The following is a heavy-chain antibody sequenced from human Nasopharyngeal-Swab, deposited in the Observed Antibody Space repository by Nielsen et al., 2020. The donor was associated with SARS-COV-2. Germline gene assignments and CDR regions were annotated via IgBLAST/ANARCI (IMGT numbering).Heavy chain of an antibody. CDR3: AKDGGAAAGTRWFDP. CDR2: ISYDGSNK. D-gene: IGHD6-13*01. J-gene: IGHJ5*02. Sequence: GESLKISCAASGFTFSSYGMHWVRQAPGKGLEWVAVISYDGSNKYYADSVKGRFTISRDNSKNTLYLQMNSLRAEDTAVYYSAKDGGAAAGTRWFDPWGQGTLVTVSS. V-gene: IGHV3-30*18. CDR1: GFTFSSYG.